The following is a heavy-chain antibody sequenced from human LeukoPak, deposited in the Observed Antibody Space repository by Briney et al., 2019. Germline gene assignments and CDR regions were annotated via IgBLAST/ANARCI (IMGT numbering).Heavy chain of an antibody. CDR1: GFTFSSYS. Sequence: GSLRLSCAASGFTFSSYSMNWVRQAPGKGLEGVSSISSSSSYIYYADSVKGRFTISRDKTKNTLYLQMNSLRAEDTAVYYCAKSSYYDASGYYREYYFDYWGQGTLVTVSS. CDR2: ISSSSSYI. CDR3: AKSSYYDASGYYREYYFDY. V-gene: IGHV3-21*04. D-gene: IGHD3-22*01. J-gene: IGHJ4*02.